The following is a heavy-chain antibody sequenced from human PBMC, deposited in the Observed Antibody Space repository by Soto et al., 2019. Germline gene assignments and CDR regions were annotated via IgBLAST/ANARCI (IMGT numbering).Heavy chain of an antibody. D-gene: IGHD2-2*01. J-gene: IGHJ1*01. Sequence: SETLSLTCAVYGGSFSGYYWSWIRQPPGKGLEWIGEINHSGSTNYNPSLKSRVTISVDTSKNQFSLKLSSVTAADTAVYYCASGRNCSSTSCVAEYFQHWGQGTLVTVSS. CDR3: ASGRNCSSTSCVAEYFQH. CDR1: GGSFSGYY. CDR2: INHSGST. V-gene: IGHV4-34*01.